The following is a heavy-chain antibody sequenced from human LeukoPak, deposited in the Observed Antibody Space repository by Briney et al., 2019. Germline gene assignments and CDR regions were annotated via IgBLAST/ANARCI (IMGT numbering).Heavy chain of an antibody. Sequence: AGGSLRLSCEASGFTFSAYAMTWVRQAPGKGLVWVSRMNSDGSSTNYADSVKGRFTISRDNAKNILYLQMNSLRAEDTAVYHCATGHYYDSSGYYPLPDAFDIWGQGTMVTVSS. D-gene: IGHD3-22*01. CDR2: MNSDGSST. CDR3: ATGHYYDSSGYYPLPDAFDI. V-gene: IGHV3-74*01. CDR1: GFTFSAYA. J-gene: IGHJ3*02.